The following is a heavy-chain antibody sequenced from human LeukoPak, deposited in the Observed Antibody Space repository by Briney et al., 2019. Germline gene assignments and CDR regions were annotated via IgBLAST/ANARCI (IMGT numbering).Heavy chain of an antibody. CDR2: IYYSGST. CDR3: ASDVPGLMAFDY. J-gene: IGHJ4*02. CDR1: GGSISSSSYY. Sequence: PSETLSLTCTVSGGSISSSSYYWGWIRQPPGKGLEWIGSIYYSGSTYCNPSLKSRVTISIDTSKNQFSLKLSSVTAADTAVYYCASDVPGLMAFDYWGQGTLVTVSS. D-gene: IGHD2-8*01. V-gene: IGHV4-39*01.